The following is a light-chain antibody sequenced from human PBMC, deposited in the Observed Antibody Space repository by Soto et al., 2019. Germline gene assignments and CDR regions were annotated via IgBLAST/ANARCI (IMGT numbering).Light chain of an antibody. V-gene: IGKV3-20*01. CDR2: GAS. Sequence: EIVLTQSPGTLSLSPGERATLSCRASQSVSNNYLAWYLQKPGQAPGLLIYGASNRATGIPDRFSGSGSGTDFTLTISRLEPEDFAVYYCQQYGSSPSWTFGQGTKVDIK. J-gene: IGKJ1*01. CDR1: QSVSNNY. CDR3: QQYGSSPSWT.